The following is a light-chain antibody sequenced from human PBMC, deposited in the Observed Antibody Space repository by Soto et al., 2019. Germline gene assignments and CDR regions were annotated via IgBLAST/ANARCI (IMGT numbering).Light chain of an antibody. Sequence: QSALTQPASVSGSPGQSITISCTGTSSDVGAYNYVSWYQQHPGRAPKLMIYEVSNRPSGVSNRFSGSKSGNTASLTISGLQAEDEADYYCNSHGGSGALGVFGGGTQLTVL. CDR1: SSDVGAYNY. CDR3: NSHGGSGALGV. CDR2: EVS. V-gene: IGLV2-14*01. J-gene: IGLJ3*02.